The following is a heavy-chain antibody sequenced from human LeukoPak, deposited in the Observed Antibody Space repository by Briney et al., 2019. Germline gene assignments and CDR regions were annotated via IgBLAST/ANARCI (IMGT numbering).Heavy chain of an antibody. D-gene: IGHD1-26*01. J-gene: IGHJ4*02. CDR3: ACPIVGAPHYYFEY. CDR1: GGTFSSYA. V-gene: IGHV1-69*06. Sequence: GASVKVSCKASGGTFSSYAISWVRQAPGRGPEWMGGIIPIFDTAKYAQKFQGRVTIIADKSTSTAYMELSSLRSEDTAVYYCACPIVGAPHYYFEYWGQGTLVTVSS. CDR2: IIPIFDTA.